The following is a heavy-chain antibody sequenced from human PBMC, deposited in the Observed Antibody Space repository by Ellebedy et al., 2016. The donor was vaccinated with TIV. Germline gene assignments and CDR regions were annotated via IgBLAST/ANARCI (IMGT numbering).Heavy chain of an antibody. CDR3: AKDRVNMDIVATIIDY. V-gene: IGHV3-23*01. CDR1: GFTFSSYE. Sequence: GESLKISCAASGFTFSSYETNWVRQAPGKGLEWVSAISGSGGSTYYADSVKGRFTISRDNSKNTLYLQMNSLRAEDTAVYYCAKDRVNMDIVATIIDYWGQGTLVTVSS. CDR2: ISGSGGST. J-gene: IGHJ4*02. D-gene: IGHD5-12*01.